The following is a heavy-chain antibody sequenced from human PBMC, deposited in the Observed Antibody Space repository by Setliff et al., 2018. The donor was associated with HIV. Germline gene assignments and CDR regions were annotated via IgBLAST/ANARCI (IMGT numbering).Heavy chain of an antibody. CDR1: GDIFSRYG. CDR2: IIPIYGTA. CDR3: ARDGGYSGHQWFGDAFDI. J-gene: IGHJ3*02. D-gene: IGHD5-12*01. V-gene: IGHV1-69*13. Sequence: SVKVSCKASGDIFSRYGISWVRQAPGQGLEWMGGIIPIYGTANSAQKLQGRVTITADESTSTAYMELSTLRSEDTAVYFCARDGGYSGHQWFGDAFDIWGQGTMVTVSS.